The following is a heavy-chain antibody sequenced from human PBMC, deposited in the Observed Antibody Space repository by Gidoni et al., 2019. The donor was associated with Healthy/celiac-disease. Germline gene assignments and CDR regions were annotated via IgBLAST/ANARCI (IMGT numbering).Heavy chain of an antibody. CDR1: GGSFGGSY. V-gene: IGHV4-34*01. CDR2: INHSGST. CDR3: ARGGRCSSTSCDYAFDI. Sequence: QVQLQQWRAGLLKPSETLSLTCAVSGGSFGGSYWSWVRPPPGKGLDWIGEINHSGSTNYNPTRKSRVTIAEDTSKNQFYMKLSSVTAADTAVYYCARGGRCSSTSCDYAFDIWGQGTMVTVSS. D-gene: IGHD2-2*01. J-gene: IGHJ3*02.